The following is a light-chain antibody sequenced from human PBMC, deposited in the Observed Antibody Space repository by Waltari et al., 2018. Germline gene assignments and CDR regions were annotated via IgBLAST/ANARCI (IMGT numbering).Light chain of an antibody. CDR2: EVI. V-gene: IGLV2-23*02. CDR3: CASAGRSIWV. CDR1: TRYVGVYNL. Sequence: QNALTHPPSVAGSPGQSTTISCTATTRYVGVYNLVSRYQQHPGKAAALVVYEVISRPAGVFTRCSSAKSASAAPLPISARQAAEEDDYYCCASAGRSIWVFGGGTKLTVL. J-gene: IGLJ3*02.